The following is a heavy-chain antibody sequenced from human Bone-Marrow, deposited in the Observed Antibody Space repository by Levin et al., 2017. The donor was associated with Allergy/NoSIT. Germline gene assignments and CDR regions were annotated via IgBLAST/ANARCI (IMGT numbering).Heavy chain of an antibody. V-gene: IGHV3-13*01. CDR1: GFTFSTYD. J-gene: IGHJ6*02. CDR3: ARSDEGGMDV. CDR2: IGTAGDT. Sequence: GASVKVSCAASGFTFSTYDMHWVRHVTGKGLEWVSSIGTAGDTYYPGSVKGRFTISRENAKNSFYLQMNSLRAGDTAVYYCARSDEGGMDVWGQGTTVTVSS.